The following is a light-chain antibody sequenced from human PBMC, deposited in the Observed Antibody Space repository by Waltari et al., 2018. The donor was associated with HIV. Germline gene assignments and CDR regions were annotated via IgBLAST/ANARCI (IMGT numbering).Light chain of an antibody. J-gene: IGKJ4*01. V-gene: IGKV3D-20*01. CDR2: DIS. CDR1: QSFTNKY. CDR3: HQYGSSPPFT. Sequence: EVVLTQSPATLSLSPGDTATLSCGASQSFTNKYLAWFQQKPGLAPRLLIYDISSRATVIPDRFSGSGYATDFTLTISRLEPEDFAVYYCHQYGSSPPFTFGGGTKVESK.